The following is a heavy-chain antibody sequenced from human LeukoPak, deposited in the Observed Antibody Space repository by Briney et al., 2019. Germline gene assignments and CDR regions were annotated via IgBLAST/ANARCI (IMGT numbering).Heavy chain of an antibody. D-gene: IGHD6-13*01. Sequence: SETLSLTSSVSGGSISSSSYYWGWIRQPPGKGLEWIGSIYYSGSTYYNPSLKSRVTISVDTSKNQFSLKLSSVTAADTDVYYCARHSSPLNYFDYWGQGTLVTVSS. CDR2: IYYSGST. V-gene: IGHV4-39*01. CDR3: ARHSSPLNYFDY. CDR1: GGSISSSSYY. J-gene: IGHJ4*02.